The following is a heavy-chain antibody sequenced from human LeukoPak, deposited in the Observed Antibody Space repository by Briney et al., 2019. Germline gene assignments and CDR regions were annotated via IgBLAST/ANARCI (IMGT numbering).Heavy chain of an antibody. V-gene: IGHV1-18*01. J-gene: IGHJ4*02. CDR2: ISAYNGNT. Sequence: ASVKVSCKASGYSFTSYGISWVRQAPGQGLEGMGWISAYNGNTNYAQKLQGRVTMTTDTSTSTAYTELRSLRSYDTAVYYCARTADFWSGYFRDTVLVDFDYWGQGTLVTVSS. CDR3: ARTADFWSGYFRDTVLVDFDY. CDR1: GYSFTSYG. D-gene: IGHD3-3*01.